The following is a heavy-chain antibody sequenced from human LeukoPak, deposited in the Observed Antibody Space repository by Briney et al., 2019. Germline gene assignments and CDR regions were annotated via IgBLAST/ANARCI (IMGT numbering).Heavy chain of an antibody. V-gene: IGHV3-23*01. Sequence: PSETLSLTCTVSGGSISSSSYYWGWIRQPPGKGLEWVSAISSSGGSTYYADSVKGRSTISRDNSKNTLYLQMNSLRAEDTAVYYCAKDRDIQEYYYYYMDVWGKGTTVTVSS. CDR2: ISSSGGST. D-gene: IGHD2-15*01. J-gene: IGHJ6*03. CDR3: AKDRDIQEYYYYYMDV. CDR1: GGSISSSSYY.